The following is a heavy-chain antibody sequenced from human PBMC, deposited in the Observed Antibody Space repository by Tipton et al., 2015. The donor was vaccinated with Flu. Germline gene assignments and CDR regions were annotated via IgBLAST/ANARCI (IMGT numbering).Heavy chain of an antibody. CDR3: ARPGLGYTGNDAFDI. Sequence: QVQLVQSGAEVKKPGSSIKVSCKASGGTFSDYAINWVRQAPGQGLEWMGGIIPIFATTNYAQKFQGRVTITADEFPRTAYMELSSLRFDDTAVYYCARPGLGYTGNDAFDIWGQGTIVTVSS. D-gene: IGHD6-13*01. CDR1: GGTFSDYA. CDR2: IIPIFATT. J-gene: IGHJ3*02. V-gene: IGHV1-69*01.